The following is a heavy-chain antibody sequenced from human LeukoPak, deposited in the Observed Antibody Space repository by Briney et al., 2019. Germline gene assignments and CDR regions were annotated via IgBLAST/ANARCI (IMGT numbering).Heavy chain of an antibody. CDR1: GFTFSSYS. J-gene: IGHJ4*02. CDR2: IYYTGST. Sequence: PGGSLRLSCAASGFTFSSYSMNWVRQAPGKGLEWIGYIYYTGSTNYNPSLKSRVTMSADTSKNQFSLKLSSVTAADTAVYFCARVGGWEPKLHGVTFDYLGQGTLVTVSS. D-gene: IGHD1-26*01. V-gene: IGHV4-59*01. CDR3: ARVGGWEPKLHGVTFDY.